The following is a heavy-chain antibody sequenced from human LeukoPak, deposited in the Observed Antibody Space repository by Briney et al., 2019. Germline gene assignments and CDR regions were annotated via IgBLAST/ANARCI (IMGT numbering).Heavy chain of an antibody. V-gene: IGHV1-8*01. D-gene: IGHD2-15*01. Sequence: GASVKVSCKASGYTFTSYDINWVRQATGQGLEWMGWMNPNSGNTGYAQKFQGRVTMTRNTSISTAYMELSSLRSEDTAVYYCARGYSQGILGYYYGMDVWGQGTTVTVSS. CDR1: GYTFTSYD. CDR2: MNPNSGNT. CDR3: ARGYSQGILGYYYGMDV. J-gene: IGHJ6*02.